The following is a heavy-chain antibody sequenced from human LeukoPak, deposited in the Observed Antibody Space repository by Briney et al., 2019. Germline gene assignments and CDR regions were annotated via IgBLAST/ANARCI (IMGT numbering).Heavy chain of an antibody. CDR3: ASRLGGRAYDFWSGYYLDY. V-gene: IGHV3-30*02. J-gene: IGHJ4*02. CDR2: IRYDGSNK. Sequence: GGSLRLSCAASGFTFSSYGMHWVRQAPGKGLEWVAFIRYDGSNKYYADSVKGRFTISRDNAKNSLYLQMNSLRAEDTAVYYCASRLGGRAYDFWSGYYLDYWGQGTLVTVSS. CDR1: GFTFSSYG. D-gene: IGHD3-3*01.